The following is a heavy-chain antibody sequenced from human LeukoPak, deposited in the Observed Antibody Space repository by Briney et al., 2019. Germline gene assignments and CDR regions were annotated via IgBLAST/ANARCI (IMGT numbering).Heavy chain of an antibody. D-gene: IGHD3-22*01. V-gene: IGHV4-39*07. CDR2: IYYSGST. CDR3: ARARSYYYDSSGYYLD. CDR1: GGSISSSSYY. J-gene: IGHJ4*02. Sequence: SETLSLTCTVSGGSISSSSYYWGWIRQPPGKGLGWIGSIYYSGSTYYNPSLKSRVTISVDTSKNQFSLKLSSVTAADTAVYYCARARSYYYDSSGYYLDWGQGTLVTVSS.